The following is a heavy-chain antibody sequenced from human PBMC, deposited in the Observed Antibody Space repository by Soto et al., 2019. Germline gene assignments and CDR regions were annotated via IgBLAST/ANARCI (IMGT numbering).Heavy chain of an antibody. CDR1: GFTFSSYG. V-gene: IGHV3-33*01. Sequence: GGSLRLSCAASGFTFSSYGMHWVRQAPGKGLEWVAVIWYDGSNKYYADSVKGRFTISRDNSKNTLYLQMNSLRAEDTAVYYCSRPGYSNYDSDYWGQGTLVTVSS. D-gene: IGHD5-12*01. CDR3: SRPGYSNYDSDY. CDR2: IWYDGSNK. J-gene: IGHJ4*02.